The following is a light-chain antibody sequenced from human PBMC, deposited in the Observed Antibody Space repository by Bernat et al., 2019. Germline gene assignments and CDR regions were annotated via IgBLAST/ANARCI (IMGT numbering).Light chain of an antibody. V-gene: IGLV2-14*01. CDR2: DVS. CDR1: SSDVGGYNY. CDR3: RSYTSSSTLYV. J-gene: IGLJ1*01. Sequence: QSALTQPASVSGSPGQSITISCTGTSSDVGGYNYVSWYQQHPGKAPKLMIYDVSNRPSGVSNRFSGSTSGNTASLTSSGLQAEDEADYCCRSYTSSSTLYVFGTGTKVTVL.